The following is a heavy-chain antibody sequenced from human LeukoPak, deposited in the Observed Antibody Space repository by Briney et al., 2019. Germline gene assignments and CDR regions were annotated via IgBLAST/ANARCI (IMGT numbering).Heavy chain of an antibody. J-gene: IGHJ6*03. CDR2: IYTSGST. CDR3: ASGSWEDYYYYMDV. D-gene: IGHD2-15*01. V-gene: IGHV4-61*02. Sequence: PSQTLSLTCTVSGGSISSGSYYWSWIRQPAGKGLEWIGRIYTSGSTNYNPSLKSRVTISVDTSKNQFSLKLSSVTAADTAVYYCASGSWEDYYYYMDVWGKGTTVTISS. CDR1: GGSISSGSYY.